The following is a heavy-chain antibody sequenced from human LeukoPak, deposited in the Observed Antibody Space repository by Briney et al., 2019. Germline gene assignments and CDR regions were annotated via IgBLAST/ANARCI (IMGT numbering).Heavy chain of an antibody. V-gene: IGHV1-8*01. J-gene: IGHJ4*02. D-gene: IGHD1-26*01. Sequence: ASVKVSFKASGYTFTSYDINWVRQATGQGLEWMGWMNPNSGNTGYAQKFQGRVTMTRSASINTAYMELSSLTSDDTAVYYCARSSVGARRRIDYWGQGTLVTVSS. CDR2: MNPNSGNT. CDR3: ARSSVGARRRIDY. CDR1: GYTFTSYD.